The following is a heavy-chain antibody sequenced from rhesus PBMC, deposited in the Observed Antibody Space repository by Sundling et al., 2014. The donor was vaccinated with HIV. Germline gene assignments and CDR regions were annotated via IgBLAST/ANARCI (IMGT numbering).Heavy chain of an antibody. V-gene: IGHV4-127*01. J-gene: IGHJ6*01. Sequence: QVHLQESGPGLVKPSETLSLTCAVSGSSMNSHYGWNWIRQPPGKGLEWIGYVGGISGNSNYNPSFRSRVTISKDTSKNQFSLKLSSVTAADTAMYYCASGYSSGWYYGLDSWGQGVVVTVSS. D-gene: IGHD6-31*01. CDR2: VGGISGNS. CDR1: GSSMNSHYG. CDR3: ASGYSSGWYYGLDS.